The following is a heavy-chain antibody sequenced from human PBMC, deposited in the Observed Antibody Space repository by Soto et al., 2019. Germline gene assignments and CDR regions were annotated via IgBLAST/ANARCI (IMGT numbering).Heavy chain of an antibody. CDR1: GFTFSSYA. J-gene: IGHJ1*01. CDR3: AKNGFGYDFWSGYPEYFQH. V-gene: IGHV3-23*01. D-gene: IGHD3-3*01. Sequence: EVQLLESGGGLVQPGGSLRLSCAASGFTFSSYAMSWVRQAPGKGLEWVSAISGSGGSTYYADSVKGRFTISRDNSKNTRYLQMNSLRAEDTAVYYCAKNGFGYDFWSGYPEYFQHWGQGTLVTVSS. CDR2: ISGSGGST.